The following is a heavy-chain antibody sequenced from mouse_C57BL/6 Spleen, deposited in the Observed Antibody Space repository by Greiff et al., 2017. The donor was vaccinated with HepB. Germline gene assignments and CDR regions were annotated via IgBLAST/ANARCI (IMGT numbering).Heavy chain of an antibody. J-gene: IGHJ2*01. V-gene: IGHV5-6*01. CDR2: ISSGGSYT. CDR1: GFTFSSYG. Sequence: EVQVVESGGDLVKPGGSLKLSCAASGFTFSSYGMSWVRQTPDKRLEWVATISSGGSYTYYPDSVKGRFTISRDNAKNTLYLQMSSLKSEDTAMYYCARHGPHFDYWGQGTTLTVSS. CDR3: ARHGPHFDY.